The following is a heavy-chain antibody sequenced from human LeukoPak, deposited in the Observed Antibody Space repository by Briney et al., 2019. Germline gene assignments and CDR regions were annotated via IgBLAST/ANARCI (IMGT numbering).Heavy chain of an antibody. D-gene: IGHD5-24*01. CDR1: GFTFSSHW. CDR2: IKPDGSDK. J-gene: IGHJ5*02. CDR3: VRGYNWAFET. Sequence: GGSLRLSCVAPGFTFSSHWMVWVRQAPGKGLEWVGNIKPDGSDKYYVDSVKGRFTISRDNTQNSLYLQMNSLRAEDTALYYCVRGYNWAFETWGQGTRITVSS. V-gene: IGHV3-7*04.